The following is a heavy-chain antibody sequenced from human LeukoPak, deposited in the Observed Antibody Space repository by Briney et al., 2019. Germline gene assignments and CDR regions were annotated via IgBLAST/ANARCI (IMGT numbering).Heavy chain of an antibody. CDR3: VGEIGPRSFDY. D-gene: IGHD3-16*01. CDR2: ISYDGSSK. Sequence: RPGGSLRLSCAASGFTFSSYAMHWARQAPGKGLEWVAVISYDGSSKYYADSVKGRFTISRDNSINALYLQMNSLRLDDTAVYYCVGEIGPRSFDYWGQGTLATVSS. CDR1: GFTFSSYA. V-gene: IGHV3-30-3*01. J-gene: IGHJ4*02.